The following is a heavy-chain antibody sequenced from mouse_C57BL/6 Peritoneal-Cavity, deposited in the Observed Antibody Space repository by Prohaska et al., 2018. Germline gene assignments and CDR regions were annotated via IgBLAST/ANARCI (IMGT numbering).Heavy chain of an antibody. CDR1: GYTFTTYG. J-gene: IGHJ3*01. V-gene: IGHV9-3*01. CDR2: INTYSGVP. Sequence: QIQLVQSGPELKKPGETVKISCKASGYTFTTYGMSWVKQAPVKGLKWMGWINTYSGVPTYADDVKGRFAFSLETSASTAYLQINNLKNEDTATYFCARKSSGYEAYWGQGTLVTVST. D-gene: IGHD3-2*02. CDR3: ARKSSGYEAY.